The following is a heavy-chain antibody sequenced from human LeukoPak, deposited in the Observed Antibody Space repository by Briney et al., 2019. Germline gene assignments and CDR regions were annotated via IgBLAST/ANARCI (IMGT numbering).Heavy chain of an antibody. V-gene: IGHV4-38-2*02. CDR1: GYSISSGYY. D-gene: IGHD6-25*01. J-gene: IGHJ6*02. CDR2: IYHSGST. Sequence: PSETLSLTCTVSGYSISSGYYWGWIRQPPGKGLEWIGSIYHSGSTYYNPSLKSRVTISVDTSKNQFSLKLSSVTAADTAVYYCAREGGYLYYGMDVWGQGTTVTVSS. CDR3: AREGGYLYYGMDV.